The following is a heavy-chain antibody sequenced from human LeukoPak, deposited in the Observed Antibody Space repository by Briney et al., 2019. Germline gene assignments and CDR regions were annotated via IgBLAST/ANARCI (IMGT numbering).Heavy chain of an antibody. CDR1: GGSVSSGNYY. CDR2: VYYSGST. CDR3: ARAFGGSHFDY. D-gene: IGHD1-26*01. Sequence: SETLSLTCTVSGGSVSSGNYYWSWIRQPPGKGLEWIGYVYYSGSTNYNPSLKSRVTISVDTSKNQCSLKLSSVTVADTAVYFCARAFGGSHFDYWGQGTLVIVSS. J-gene: IGHJ4*02. V-gene: IGHV4-61*01.